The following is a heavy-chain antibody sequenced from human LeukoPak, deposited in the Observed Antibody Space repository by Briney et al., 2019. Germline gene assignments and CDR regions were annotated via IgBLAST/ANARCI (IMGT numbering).Heavy chain of an antibody. Sequence: GGSLRLSCVASGFTFRTYSMNWVRQAPGKGLEWVSYISSSSTTIYYADSMKGRFTISRDNAKNSLYLQMNSLRAEDTAVYYCMRRPYSSSWYYFDYWGQGTLVTVSS. CDR2: ISSSSTTI. V-gene: IGHV3-48*01. D-gene: IGHD6-13*01. J-gene: IGHJ4*02. CDR1: GFTFRTYS. CDR3: MRRPYSSSWYYFDY.